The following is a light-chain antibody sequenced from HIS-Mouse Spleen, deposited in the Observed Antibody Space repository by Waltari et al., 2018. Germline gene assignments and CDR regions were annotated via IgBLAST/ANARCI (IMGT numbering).Light chain of an antibody. Sequence: QSALTQPASVSGSPGQSITISCTGTSSDVWSYNLVSWYQQHPGKAPKLMIYEGSKRPSGVSNRFSGSKSGNTASLTISGLQAEDEADYYCCSYAGSSTFVFGGGTKLTVL. CDR2: EGS. J-gene: IGLJ2*01. CDR1: SSDVWSYNL. CDR3: CSYAGSSTFV. V-gene: IGLV2-23*03.